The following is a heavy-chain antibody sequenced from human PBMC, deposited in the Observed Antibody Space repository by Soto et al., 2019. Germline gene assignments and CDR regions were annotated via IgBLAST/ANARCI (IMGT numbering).Heavy chain of an antibody. V-gene: IGHV4-31*03. CDR1: GGSISSGGYY. J-gene: IGHJ4*02. D-gene: IGHD3-10*01. Sequence: SETLSLTCTVSGGSISSGGYYWSWIRQHPGKGLEWIGYIYYSGSTYYNPSLKSRVTISVDTSKNQFSLKLSSVTAADTAVYYCARDPGYGSGSYFGGFDYWGQGTLVTVSS. CDR2: IYYSGST. CDR3: ARDPGYGSGSYFGGFDY.